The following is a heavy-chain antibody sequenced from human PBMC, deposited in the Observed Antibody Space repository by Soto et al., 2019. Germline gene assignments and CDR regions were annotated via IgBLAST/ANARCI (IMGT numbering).Heavy chain of an antibody. CDR1: GFTFSVYA. CDR2: ISGSGDST. CDR3: AKALYGGFTY. V-gene: IGHV3-23*01. J-gene: IGHJ4*02. Sequence: EVRLLESGGGLVQPGGSLRLSCAASGFTFSVYAMSWVRQAPGKGLEWVSGISGSGDSTHYADSVKGRFTVSRDNSKSRLYLQTTSLRAEDTAIYSCAKALYGGFTYWGQGTLVTVSS. D-gene: IGHD3-10*01.